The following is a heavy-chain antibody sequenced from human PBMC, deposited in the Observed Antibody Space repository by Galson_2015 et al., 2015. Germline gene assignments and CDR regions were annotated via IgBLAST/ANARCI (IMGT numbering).Heavy chain of an antibody. CDR2: INPNSGGT. J-gene: IGHJ6*03. CDR1: GYTFTSYG. CDR3: ASGVKGPGYYYYMDV. Sequence: SVKVSCKASGYTFTSYGISWVRQAPGQGLEWMGRINPNSGGTNYAQKFQGRVTMTRDTSISTAYMELSRLRSDDTAVYYCASGVKGPGYYYYMDVWGKGTTVTVSS. D-gene: IGHD3-10*01. V-gene: IGHV1-2*06.